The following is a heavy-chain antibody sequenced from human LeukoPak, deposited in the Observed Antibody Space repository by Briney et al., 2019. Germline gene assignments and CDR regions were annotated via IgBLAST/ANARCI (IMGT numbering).Heavy chain of an antibody. V-gene: IGHV3-30-3*01. Sequence: GGSLRLSCAASGFAFNTYAIHWVRQAPGKGLEWVAVISYDGSNEYSDSVKGRFTISRDNSKNTLYLQMNSLRAEDTAIYYCASSQYLDCWGQGTLVTVSS. CDR3: ASSQYLDC. J-gene: IGHJ4*02. CDR1: GFAFNTYA. CDR2: ISYDGSNE.